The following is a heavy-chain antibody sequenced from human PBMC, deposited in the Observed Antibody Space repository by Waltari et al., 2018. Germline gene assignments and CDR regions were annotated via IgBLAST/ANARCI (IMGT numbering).Heavy chain of an antibody. Sequence: EVQLLESGGGLVQPGGSLRLSCAASGFTFSSYAMSWVRQAPGKGLEWVSAISGSGGSTYDADAVKGRFTISRDNAKNSLYLQMNSLRAEDTAVYYCARNAFVRAVDYWGQGTLVTVSS. CDR3: ARNAFVRAVDY. V-gene: IGHV3-23*01. CDR1: GFTFSSYA. J-gene: IGHJ4*02. CDR2: ISGSGGST. D-gene: IGHD6-6*01.